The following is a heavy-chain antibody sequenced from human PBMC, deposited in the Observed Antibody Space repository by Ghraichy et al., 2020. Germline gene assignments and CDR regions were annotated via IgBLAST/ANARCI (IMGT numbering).Heavy chain of an antibody. D-gene: IGHD6-13*01. CDR3: ALATERQLVRGFDY. Sequence: SGPTLVKPTQTLTLTCTFSGFSLSTSGMCVSWIRQPPGKALEWLALIDWDDDKYYSTSLKTRLTISKDTSKNQVVLTMTNMDPVDTATYYCALATERQLVRGFDYWGQGTLVTVSS. V-gene: IGHV2-70*01. CDR2: IDWDDDK. J-gene: IGHJ4*02. CDR1: GFSLSTSGMC.